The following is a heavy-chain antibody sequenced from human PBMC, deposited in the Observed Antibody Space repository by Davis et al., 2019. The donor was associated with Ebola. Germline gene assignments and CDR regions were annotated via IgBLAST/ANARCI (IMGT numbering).Heavy chain of an antibody. D-gene: IGHD1-26*01. Sequence: ASVKVSCKASGYTFTGYYMHWVRQAPGQGLEWMGWINPNSGGTNYAQKFQGWVTMTRDTSISTAYMELRSLRSDDTAVYYCARVRYRRLLSGDYWGQGTLVTVSS. CDR3: ARVRYRRLLSGDY. V-gene: IGHV1-2*04. J-gene: IGHJ4*02. CDR2: INPNSGGT. CDR1: GYTFTGYY.